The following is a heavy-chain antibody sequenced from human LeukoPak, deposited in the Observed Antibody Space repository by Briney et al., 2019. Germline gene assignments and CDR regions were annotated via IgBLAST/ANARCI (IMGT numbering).Heavy chain of an antibody. CDR1: GFTFSSYA. Sequence: PGGSLRLSCAASGFTFSSYAMSWVRQAPGKGLEWVSAISGSGGSTYYADSVKGRFTISRDNSKNTLYLQMNSLRAEDTAVYYCAKDPYSSSWADPLDYWGQGTLVTVSS. J-gene: IGHJ4*02. CDR2: ISGSGGST. D-gene: IGHD6-13*01. CDR3: AKDPYSSSWADPLDY. V-gene: IGHV3-23*01.